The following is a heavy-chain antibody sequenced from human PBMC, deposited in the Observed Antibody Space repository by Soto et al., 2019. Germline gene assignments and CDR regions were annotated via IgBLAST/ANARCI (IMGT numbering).Heavy chain of an antibody. CDR1: GFTFSSYG. CDR2: IWYDGSNK. D-gene: IGHD3-22*01. CDR3: ARDPPPFASYYYDSSGYPDY. V-gene: IGHV3-33*01. Sequence: PGGSLRLSCAASGFTFSSYGVHWVRQAPGKGLEWVAVIWYDGSNKYYADSVKGRFTISRDNSKNTLYLQMNSLRAEDTAVYYCARDPPPFASYYYDSSGYPDYWGQGTRVTVSS. J-gene: IGHJ4*02.